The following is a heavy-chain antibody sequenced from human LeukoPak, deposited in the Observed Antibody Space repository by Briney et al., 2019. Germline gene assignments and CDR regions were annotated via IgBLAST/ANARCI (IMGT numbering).Heavy chain of an antibody. CDR3: ARAPYSSLEPFFDY. CDR2: INPSGGST. V-gene: IGHV1-46*01. CDR1: GGTFSSYA. D-gene: IGHD6-6*01. J-gene: IGHJ4*02. Sequence: ASVKVSCKASGGTFSSYAISRVRQAPGQGLEWMGIINPSGGSTSYAQKFQGRVTMTRDTSTSTVYMELSSLRSEDTAVYYCARAPYSSLEPFFDYWGQGTLVTVSS.